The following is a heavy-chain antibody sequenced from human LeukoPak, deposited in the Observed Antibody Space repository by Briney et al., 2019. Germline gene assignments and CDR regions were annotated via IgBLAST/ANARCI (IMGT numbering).Heavy chain of an antibody. V-gene: IGHV4-59*01. D-gene: IGHD5-12*01. CDR1: GGSISSYY. J-gene: IGHJ3*02. CDR2: IYYSGST. Sequence: SETLSLTCTVSGGSISSYYWSWIRQPPGKGLEWIGYIYYSGSTNYNPSLKSRVTISVDTSKNQFSLKLSSVTAADTAVYYCARAATPLEAFDIWGQGTMVTVSS. CDR3: ARAATPLEAFDI.